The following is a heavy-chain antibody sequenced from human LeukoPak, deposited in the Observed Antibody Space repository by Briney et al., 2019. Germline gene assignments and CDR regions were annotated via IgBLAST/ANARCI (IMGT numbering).Heavy chain of an antibody. V-gene: IGHV4-39*01. D-gene: IGHD3-22*01. Sequence: SETLSLTCTVSGGSISSANYYWGWIRQPPGKGLEWIGSIFYSGSTYYNPSLKSRLTTSVDTSKNQFSLKLSSVTAADTAVYYCARLFYDSTTYYPPGDCRGQGTLVTVSS. CDR3: ARLFYDSTTYYPPGDC. CDR2: IFYSGST. CDR1: GGSISSANYY. J-gene: IGHJ4*02.